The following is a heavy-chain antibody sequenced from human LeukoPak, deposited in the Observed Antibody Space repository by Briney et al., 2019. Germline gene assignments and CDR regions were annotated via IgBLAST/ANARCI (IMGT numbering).Heavy chain of an antibody. Sequence: AGGSLRLSCAASGFTFSSYSMNWVRQAPGKGLEWVSSISSSSSYIYYADSVKGRFTISRDNAKNSLYLQMSSLRAEDTAVYYCATSDDFWTGYFFHYWGQGTLVTVSS. CDR1: GFTFSSYS. CDR3: ATSDDFWTGYFFHY. V-gene: IGHV3-21*01. D-gene: IGHD3/OR15-3a*01. J-gene: IGHJ4*02. CDR2: ISSSSSYI.